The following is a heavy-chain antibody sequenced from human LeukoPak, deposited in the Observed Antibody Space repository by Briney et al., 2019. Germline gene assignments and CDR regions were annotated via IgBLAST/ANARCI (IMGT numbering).Heavy chain of an antibody. V-gene: IGHV4-39*01. CDR3: ARHQTVGASINVIDY. CDR2: IYYSGST. D-gene: IGHD1-26*01. CDR1: GGSISSSSYY. J-gene: IGHJ4*02. Sequence: SETLPLTCTVSGGSISSSSYYWGWIRQPPGKGLEWIGSIYYSGSTYYNPSLKSRVTISVDTSKNQFSLKLSSVTAADTAVYYCARHQTVGASINVIDYWGQGTLVTVSS.